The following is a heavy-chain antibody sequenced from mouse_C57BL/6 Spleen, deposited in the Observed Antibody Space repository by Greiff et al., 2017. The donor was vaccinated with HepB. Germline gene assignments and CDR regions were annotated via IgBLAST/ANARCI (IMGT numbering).Heavy chain of an antibody. CDR1: GYTFTDYE. D-gene: IGHD2-4*01. V-gene: IGHV1-15*01. CDR3: TRTIYYDYDGGNY. Sequence: QVQLQQSGAELVRPGASVTLSCKASGYTFTDYEMHWVKQTPVHGLEWIGAIDPETGGTAYNQKFKGKAILTADKSSSTAYMELRSLTSEDSAVYYCTRTIYYDYDGGNYWGQGTTLTVSS. J-gene: IGHJ2*01. CDR2: IDPETGGT.